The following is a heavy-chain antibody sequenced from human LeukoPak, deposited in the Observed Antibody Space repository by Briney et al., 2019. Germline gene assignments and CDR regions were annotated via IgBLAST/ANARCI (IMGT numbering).Heavy chain of an antibody. V-gene: IGHV4-34*01. CDR1: GRSFSGYY. Sequence: SSETLSLTCAVYGRSFSGYYWSWIRQPPGKGLEWIGEINHSGSTNYNPSLKSRVTMSVDTSKNQFSLKLRSVTAADTAVYYCARRRYSSRIEPWGQGTLVTVSS. D-gene: IGHD6-13*01. J-gene: IGHJ4*02. CDR3: ARRRYSSRIEP. CDR2: INHSGST.